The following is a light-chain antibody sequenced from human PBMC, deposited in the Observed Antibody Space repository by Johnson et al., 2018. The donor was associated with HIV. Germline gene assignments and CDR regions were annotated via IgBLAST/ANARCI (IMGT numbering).Light chain of an antibody. CDR1: SSNIGSNY. J-gene: IGLJ1*01. Sequence: QSVLTQPPSVSAAPGQKVTISCSGSSSNIGSNYVSWYQQLPGTAPKLLIYENPKRPSGIPDRFSGSKSATSATLGITGLQTGDEADYYCATWHSSLTSGGVFGTGTKVTVL. CDR2: ENP. V-gene: IGLV1-51*02. CDR3: ATWHSSLTSGGV.